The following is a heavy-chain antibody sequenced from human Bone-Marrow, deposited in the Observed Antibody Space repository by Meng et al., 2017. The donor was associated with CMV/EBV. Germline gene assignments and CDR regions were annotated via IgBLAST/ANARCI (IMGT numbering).Heavy chain of an antibody. CDR1: GGFISNHY. CDR2: IYYSGTT. D-gene: IGHD6-6*01. Sequence: GSLRLSCTVSGGFISNHYWSWIRQPPGKGLEWIGYIYYSGTTKYNPSLKSRVTISADTSNKQLSLKLRSVTAADTAMYYCATSHLEWSSSSDAFDIWGPGLLVT. J-gene: IGHJ3*02. V-gene: IGHV4-59*11. CDR3: ATSHLEWSSSSDAFDI.